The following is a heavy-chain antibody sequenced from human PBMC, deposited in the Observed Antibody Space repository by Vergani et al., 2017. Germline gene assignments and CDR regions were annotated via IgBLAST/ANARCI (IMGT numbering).Heavy chain of an antibody. CDR1: GYTFTSYG. D-gene: IGHD6-19*01. Sequence: QVQLVESGAEVKKPGASVKVSCKASGYTFTSYGISWVRQAPGQGLEWMGGISAYNGNTNYAQKLQGRVTMTTDTATSTAYMELRSLRSDDTAVYYCARDQRVAVAGISDAEYFQHWGQGTLVTVSS. V-gene: IGHV1-18*01. CDR2: ISAYNGNT. J-gene: IGHJ1*01. CDR3: ARDQRVAVAGISDAEYFQH.